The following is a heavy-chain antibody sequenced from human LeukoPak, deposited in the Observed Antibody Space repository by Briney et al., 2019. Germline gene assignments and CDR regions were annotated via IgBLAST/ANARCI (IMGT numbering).Heavy chain of an antibody. D-gene: IGHD5-18*01. V-gene: IGHV1-24*01. CDR2: FDPEDGET. J-gene: IGHJ4*02. Sequence: ASVKVSCKVSGYTLTELSMHWVRQAPGKGLEWMGGFDPEDGETIYAQKFQGRVTMTRDTSTSTVYMELSSLRSEDTAVYYCARGPDVGYSYGLPDYWGQGTLVTVSS. CDR3: ARGPDVGYSYGLPDY. CDR1: GYTLTELS.